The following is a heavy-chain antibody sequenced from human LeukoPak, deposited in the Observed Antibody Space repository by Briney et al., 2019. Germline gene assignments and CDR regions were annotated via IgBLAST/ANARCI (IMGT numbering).Heavy chain of an antibody. CDR1: GGSFSGYY. J-gene: IGHJ4*02. CDR3: ARVYYYGSGSGDFDY. CDR2: INYSGST. V-gene: IGHV4-34*01. D-gene: IGHD3-10*01. Sequence: SETLSLTCAVYGGSFSGYYWSWIRQPPGKGLEWIGEINYSGSTNYNPSLKSRVTISVDTSKNQFSPKLSSVTAADTAVYYCARVYYYGSGSGDFDYWGQGTLVTVSS.